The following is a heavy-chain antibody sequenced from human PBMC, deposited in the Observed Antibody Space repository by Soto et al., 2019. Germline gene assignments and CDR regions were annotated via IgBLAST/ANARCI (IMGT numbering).Heavy chain of an antibody. CDR2: INHSGST. CDR3: ARYIVATPRWFDP. D-gene: IGHD5-12*01. J-gene: IGHJ5*02. V-gene: IGHV4-34*01. CDR1: GGSFSGYY. Sequence: SGTLSITCAVYGGSFSGYYWSWIRQPPGKGLEWIGEINHSGSTNYNPSLKSRVTISVDTSKNQFSLKLSSVTAADTAVYYCARYIVATPRWFDPWGQGTLVTVS.